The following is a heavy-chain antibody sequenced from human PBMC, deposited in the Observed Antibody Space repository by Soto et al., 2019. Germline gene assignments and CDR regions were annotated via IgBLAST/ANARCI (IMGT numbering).Heavy chain of an antibody. Sequence: GGSLRLSCAASGFTFSGSATHCVRQASGKGLECVGRIRSKANSYATAYAASVKGRFTISRDDSKNTAYLQMNSLKTEDTAVYYCTRRPGYCTNGVCYKDYYYGMDVWGQGTTVTVSS. J-gene: IGHJ6*02. V-gene: IGHV3-73*01. CDR2: IRSKANSYAT. CDR3: TRRPGYCTNGVCYKDYYYGMDV. CDR1: GFTFSGSA. D-gene: IGHD2-8*01.